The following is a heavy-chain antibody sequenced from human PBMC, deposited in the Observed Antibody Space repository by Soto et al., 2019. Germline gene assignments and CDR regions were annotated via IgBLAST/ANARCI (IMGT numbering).Heavy chain of an antibody. D-gene: IGHD2-21*02. CDR1: GFTFRNFG. CDR3: AKAVPPFVVVTASDY. J-gene: IGHJ4*02. V-gene: IGHV3-30*18. Sequence: GGSLRLSCAASGFTFRNFGMHWVRQAPGKGLEWVAVISYDGTNKYYANSVKGRFTISRDNSKNTLYLQINSLRAEDTAVYYCAKAVPPFVVVTASDYWGQGTLVTVSS. CDR2: ISYDGTNK.